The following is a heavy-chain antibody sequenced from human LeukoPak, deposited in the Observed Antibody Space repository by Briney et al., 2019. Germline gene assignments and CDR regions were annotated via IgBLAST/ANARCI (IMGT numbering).Heavy chain of an antibody. D-gene: IGHD3-3*01. CDR1: GFTFSHHW. J-gene: IGHJ4*02. V-gene: IGHV3-7*01. CDR2: IKEDGSEK. CDR3: ARLNWNYADY. Sequence: GGSLRLSCTASGFTFSHHWMTWVRQAPGKGLEWVANIKEDGSEKDYVDSVKGRFTISRDNGKNSLYLQMNSLRREDTAVYYCARLNWNYADYWGQGTLVTVST.